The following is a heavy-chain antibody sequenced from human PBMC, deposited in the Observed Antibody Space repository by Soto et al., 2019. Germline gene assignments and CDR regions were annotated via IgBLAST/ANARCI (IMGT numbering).Heavy chain of an antibody. CDR3: AREYLGNSYYLNWFDP. Sequence: EVQLVESGGGLVQPGGSLRLSCAASGFTFSSYSMNWVRQAPGKGLEWVSYISSSSSTIYYADSVKGRFTISRDNAKNSLYLQMNSLRDEDTAVYYCAREYLGNSYYLNWFDPWGQGTLVTVSS. CDR2: ISSSSSTI. D-gene: IGHD1-26*01. V-gene: IGHV3-48*02. J-gene: IGHJ5*02. CDR1: GFTFSSYS.